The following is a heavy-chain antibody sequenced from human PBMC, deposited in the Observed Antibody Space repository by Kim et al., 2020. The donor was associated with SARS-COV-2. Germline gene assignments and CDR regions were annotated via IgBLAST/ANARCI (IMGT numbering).Heavy chain of an antibody. V-gene: IGHV3-9*01. CDR3: AKVSGYSGYDHAFDI. D-gene: IGHD5-12*01. Sequence: GGSLRLSCAASGFTFDDYAMHWVRQAPGKGLEWVSGISWNSGSIGYADSVKGRFTISRDNAKNSLYLQMNSLRAEDTALYYCAKVSGYSGYDHAFDIWGQGTMVTVS. CDR1: GFTFDDYA. CDR2: ISWNSGSI. J-gene: IGHJ3*02.